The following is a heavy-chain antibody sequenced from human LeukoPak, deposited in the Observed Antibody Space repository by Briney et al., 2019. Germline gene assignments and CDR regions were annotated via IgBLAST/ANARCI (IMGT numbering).Heavy chain of an antibody. Sequence: GGSLRLSCVASEFNFRGYTFNWVRQAPGKGLEWVSSISPSSSLKYYVESVRGLFTISRDSAENSLYLDMNNLRAEDTAVYFCVRGDSRDEWGQGTLVTVSS. J-gene: IGHJ4*02. CDR2: ISPSSSLK. V-gene: IGHV3-21*01. CDR1: EFNFRGYT. CDR3: VRGDSRDE. D-gene: IGHD3-22*01.